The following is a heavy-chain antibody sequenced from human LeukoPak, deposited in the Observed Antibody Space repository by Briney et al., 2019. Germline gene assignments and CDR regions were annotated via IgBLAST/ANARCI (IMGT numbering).Heavy chain of an antibody. CDR1: GGSISSSSYY. J-gene: IGHJ4*02. D-gene: IGHD3-10*01. Sequence: SETLSLTCTVSGGSISSSSYYWGWIRQPPGKGLEWIGSIYYSGSTYYNPSLKSQVTISVDTSKNQFSLKLSSVTAADTAVYYCARERSPFDYWGQGTLVTVSS. V-gene: IGHV4-39*07. CDR3: ARERSPFDY. CDR2: IYYSGST.